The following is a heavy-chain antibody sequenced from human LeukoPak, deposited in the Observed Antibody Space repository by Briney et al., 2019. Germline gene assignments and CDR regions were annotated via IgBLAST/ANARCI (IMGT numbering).Heavy chain of an antibody. V-gene: IGHV3-48*03. CDR1: GFTFSSYE. J-gene: IGHJ4*02. CDR3: ARTMSSSGWYPGTY. CDR2: ISSSGTI. Sequence: GGSLRPSCAASGFTFSSYEMNWVRQAPGEGLELVSYISSSGTIYYADSVKGRFTISRDNAKNSLYLQMNSLRAEDTAVYYCARTMSSSGWYPGTYWGQGTLVTVSS. D-gene: IGHD6-19*01.